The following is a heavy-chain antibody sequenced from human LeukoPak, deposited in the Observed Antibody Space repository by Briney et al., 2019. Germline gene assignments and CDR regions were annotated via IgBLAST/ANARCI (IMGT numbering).Heavy chain of an antibody. Sequence: GGSLRLSCAASGFTFRSYSMTWVRQAPRRGLEWVSCISRGSDYIYYADSVKGRFTISRDNAKNSLYLQMNSLGAEDTAVYYCARDSSGWSRDYWGQGTLVTVSS. CDR2: ISRGSDYI. V-gene: IGHV3-21*01. D-gene: IGHD6-19*01. J-gene: IGHJ4*02. CDR3: ARDSSGWSRDY. CDR1: GFTFRSYS.